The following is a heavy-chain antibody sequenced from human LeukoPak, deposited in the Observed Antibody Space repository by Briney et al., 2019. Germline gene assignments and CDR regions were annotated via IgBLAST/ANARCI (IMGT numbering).Heavy chain of an antibody. J-gene: IGHJ4*02. CDR3: ARDLLRFNIRGSFDY. D-gene: IGHD3-3*01. Sequence: ASVKVSCKASGYTFTSFYMHWVRQAPGQGLEWMGIINPSGGSTSYAQKFQGRVTMTRDTSTSTVYMELSSLRSEDTAVYYCARDLLRFNIRGSFDYWGQGTLVTVSS. CDR2: INPSGGST. CDR1: GYTFTSFY. V-gene: IGHV1-46*01.